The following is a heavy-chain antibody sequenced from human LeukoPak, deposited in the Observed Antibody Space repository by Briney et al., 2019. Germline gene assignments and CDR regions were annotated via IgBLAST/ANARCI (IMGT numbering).Heavy chain of an antibody. D-gene: IGHD4-23*01. J-gene: IGHJ4*02. CDR3: AKLGYGGNSWFDY. CDR1: GLTFSSYA. Sequence: GGXLRLSCAASGLTFSSYAMSWVRQAPGKGLEWVSGISGSGGSTYYADSVKGRFTISRDNSKNTLYLQMNSLRAEDTAVYYCAKLGYGGNSWFDYWGQGTLVTVSS. V-gene: IGHV3-23*01. CDR2: ISGSGGST.